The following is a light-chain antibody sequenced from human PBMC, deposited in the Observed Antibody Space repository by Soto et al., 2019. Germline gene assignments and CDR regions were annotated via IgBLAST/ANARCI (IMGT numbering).Light chain of an antibody. CDR1: RSISDW. CDR2: DAS. V-gene: IGKV1-5*01. Sequence: DIQMTQSPSTLSASVGASVTITCRASRSISDWLAWYQQKPGKAPKLLIFDASSLKSGVPSRFSGSGSGTEFTLTISSLQPDDFARVDGQEYNSYTWTFGQGTKVDIK. J-gene: IGKJ1*01. CDR3: QEYNSYTWT.